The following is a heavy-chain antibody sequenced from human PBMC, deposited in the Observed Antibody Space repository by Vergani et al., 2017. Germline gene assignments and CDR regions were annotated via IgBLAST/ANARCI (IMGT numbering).Heavy chain of an antibody. J-gene: IGHJ4*02. V-gene: IGHV4-34*01. CDR2: INHSGST. CDR1: GGSFSGYY. Sequence: QVQLQQWGAGLLKPSETLSLTCAVYGGSFSGYYWSWIRQPPGKGLEWIGEINHSGSTNYNPSLKSRVTISVDTSKNQFSLKLSSVTAADTAVYYCARENAKFTDFDYWGQGTLVTVSS. CDR3: ARENAKFTDFDY. D-gene: IGHD2/OR15-2a*01.